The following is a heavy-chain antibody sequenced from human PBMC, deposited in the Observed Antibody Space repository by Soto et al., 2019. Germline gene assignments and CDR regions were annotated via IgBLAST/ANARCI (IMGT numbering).Heavy chain of an antibody. CDR2: ISSDGNNK. D-gene: IGHD6-6*01. CDR3: ARGSATSSSSAGAV. J-gene: IGHJ4*02. V-gene: IGHV3-30-3*01. Sequence: QVQLVESGGDVVQPGRSLRLSCAASGFTFSSYAMHWVRQAPGKGLEWVAVISSDGNNKHYTDSVKGRFTISRDNSKSTLDLQMNSLRAEDTAVYYCARGSATSSSSAGAVWGQGTLVAVSS. CDR1: GFTFSSYA.